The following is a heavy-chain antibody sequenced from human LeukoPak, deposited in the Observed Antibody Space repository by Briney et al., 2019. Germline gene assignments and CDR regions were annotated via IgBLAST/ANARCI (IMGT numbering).Heavy chain of an antibody. CDR2: INPNSGGT. V-gene: IGHV1-2*02. CDR3: TREGSWYRDAFDI. J-gene: IGHJ3*02. D-gene: IGHD6-13*01. CDR1: GYTFTGYY. Sequence: ASVKVSCKASGYTFTGYYMHWVRQAPGQGLEWMGWINPNSGGTNYAQKFQGRVTMTRDTSISTAYMELSRLRSDDTAVYYCTREGSWYRDAFDIWGQGTMVTVSS.